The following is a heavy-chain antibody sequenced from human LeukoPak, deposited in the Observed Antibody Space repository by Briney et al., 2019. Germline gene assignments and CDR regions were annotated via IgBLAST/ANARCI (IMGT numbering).Heavy chain of an antibody. D-gene: IGHD6-19*01. V-gene: IGHV4-39*01. J-gene: IGHJ4*02. Sequence: TSETLSLTCTVSGGSISSSSYYWGWIRQPPGKGLEWIGSIYYSGSTYYNPSLKSRVTISVDTSKNQFSLKLSSVTAADTAVYYCASGGQWLAALDYWGQGTLVTVSS. CDR3: ASGGQWLAALDY. CDR1: GGSISSSSYY. CDR2: IYYSGST.